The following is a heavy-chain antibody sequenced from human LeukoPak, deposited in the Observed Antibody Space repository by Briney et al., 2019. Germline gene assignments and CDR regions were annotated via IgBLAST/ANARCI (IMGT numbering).Heavy chain of an antibody. V-gene: IGHV3-53*01. CDR2: IYSGGST. J-gene: IGHJ4*02. Sequence: GGSLRLSCAASGFTVSSNYMSWVRQAPGKGLEWVSVIYSGGSTYYADSVKGRFTISRDNSKNKLYLQMNSLRAEDPAVYYCAKGYSSSWYAKLVYCGQGTLVTVSS. CDR3: AKGYSSSWYAKLVY. D-gene: IGHD6-13*01. CDR1: GFTVSSNY.